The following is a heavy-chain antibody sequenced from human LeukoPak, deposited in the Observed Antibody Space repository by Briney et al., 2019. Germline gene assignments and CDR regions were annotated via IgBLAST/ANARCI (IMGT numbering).Heavy chain of an antibody. J-gene: IGHJ5*02. CDR1: GFTFSSYS. Sequence: GGSLRLSCAASGFTFSSYSMNWVRQAPGKGLEWGSSISSSSSYIYYADSVKGRFTFSRDNAKNSLSLQMNSLRAEDTAVYYCARDGEVGVGRWFDPWGQGTLVTVSS. CDR2: ISSSSSYI. CDR3: ARDGEVGVGRWFDP. D-gene: IGHD1-26*01. V-gene: IGHV3-21*01.